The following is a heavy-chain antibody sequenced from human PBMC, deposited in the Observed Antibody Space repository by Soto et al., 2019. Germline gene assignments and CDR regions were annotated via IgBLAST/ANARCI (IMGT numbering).Heavy chain of an antibody. J-gene: IGHJ6*02. CDR2: IYYSGST. CDR1: GGSISSGGYY. Sequence: QVQLQEAGPGLVKPSQTLSLTCTVSGGSISSGGYYWSWIRQHPGKGLEWIGYIYYSGSTYYNPSLKSRVTISVDTSKIQFALKLSSLTAADTAVYYCAHGRLSGSYSPGYYGMDVWGQGTTVTVSS. D-gene: IGHD3-10*01. V-gene: IGHV4-31*03. CDR3: AHGRLSGSYSPGYYGMDV.